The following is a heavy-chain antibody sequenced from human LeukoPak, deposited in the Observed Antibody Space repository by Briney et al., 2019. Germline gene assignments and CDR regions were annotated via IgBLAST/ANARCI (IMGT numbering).Heavy chain of an antibody. CDR3: ARGPQLRYFDWLLSTRNWFDP. D-gene: IGHD3-9*01. Sequence: ASVKVSCKASGYTFTGYYMHWVRQAPGQGLEWMGWINPNSGGTNYAQKFQGRVTMTRDTSISTAYMELSRLRSEDTAVYYCARGPQLRYFDWLLSTRNWFDPWGQGTLVTVSS. CDR2: INPNSGGT. V-gene: IGHV1-2*02. CDR1: GYTFTGYY. J-gene: IGHJ5*02.